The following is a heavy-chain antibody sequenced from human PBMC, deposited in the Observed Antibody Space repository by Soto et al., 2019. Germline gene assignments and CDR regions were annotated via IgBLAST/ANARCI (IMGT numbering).Heavy chain of an antibody. D-gene: IGHD3-22*01. CDR2: IYYSGST. V-gene: IGHV4-61*01. J-gene: IGHJ4*02. CDR1: GGSVSSGSYY. Sequence: SETLSLTCTVSGGSVSSGSYYWSWIRQPPGRGLEWIGYIYYSGSTNYNPSLKSRVTISVDTSKNQFSLKLSSVTAADTAVYYCARASYYDSSGYTSPFDYWGQGTLVTVSS. CDR3: ARASYYDSSGYTSPFDY.